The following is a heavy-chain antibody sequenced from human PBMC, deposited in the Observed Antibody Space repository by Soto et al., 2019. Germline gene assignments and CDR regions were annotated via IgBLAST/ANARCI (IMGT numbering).Heavy chain of an antibody. J-gene: IGHJ4*02. Sequence: GSLRLSCAASGFSFSDHYMSWIRQAPGKGLEWVSYISSSTFYTNYADSVKGRFTISRDNAKNSLYLQMNSLRAEDTAVYYCATDDSSVLEYFDYWGQGILVTVSS. D-gene: IGHD3-22*01. CDR1: GFSFSDHY. CDR3: ATDDSSVLEYFDY. V-gene: IGHV3-11*06. CDR2: ISSSTFYT.